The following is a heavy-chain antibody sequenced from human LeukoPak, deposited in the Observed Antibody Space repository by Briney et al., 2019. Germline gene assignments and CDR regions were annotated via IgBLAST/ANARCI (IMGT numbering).Heavy chain of an antibody. D-gene: IGHD6-13*01. CDR3: ARTQYSSSWYNWFDP. Sequence: ASVKVSCKASRYTFTSYDINWVRQATGQGLEWMGWMNPNSGNTGYAQKFQGRVTMTRNTSISTAYMELSSLGSEDTAVYYCARTQYSSSWYNWFDPWGQGTLVTVSS. J-gene: IGHJ5*02. CDR1: RYTFTSYD. CDR2: MNPNSGNT. V-gene: IGHV1-8*01.